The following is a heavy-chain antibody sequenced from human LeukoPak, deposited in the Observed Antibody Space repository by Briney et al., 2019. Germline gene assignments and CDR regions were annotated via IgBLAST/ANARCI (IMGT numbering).Heavy chain of an antibody. V-gene: IGHV4-39*07. CDR2: IFHTGRT. Sequence: PSETLSLTCTVSGGSISNINYYWGWIRQPPGKGLEWIGSIFHTGRTYYSPSLKSRVTISVDTSKNQFSLRLSSVTAADTAVYYFAKDLISGGQLAPYYFDYWGQGTLVTVSS. CDR3: AKDLISGGQLAPYYFDY. CDR1: GGSISNINYY. D-gene: IGHD6-6*01. J-gene: IGHJ4*02.